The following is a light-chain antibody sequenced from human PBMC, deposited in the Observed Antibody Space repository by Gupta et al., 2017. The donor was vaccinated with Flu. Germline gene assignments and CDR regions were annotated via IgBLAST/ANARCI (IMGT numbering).Light chain of an antibody. Sequence: ITISCTGTSSDVGNSNYVSWYQQHPGKAPKLIIYDVTNRPSGVSSRFSGSKSGNTASLTISGLEAEDESDYFCSSYTSTNTFYVFGTGTKVTVL. CDR1: SSDVGNSNY. CDR2: DVT. J-gene: IGLJ1*01. CDR3: SSYTSTNTFYV. V-gene: IGLV2-14*04.